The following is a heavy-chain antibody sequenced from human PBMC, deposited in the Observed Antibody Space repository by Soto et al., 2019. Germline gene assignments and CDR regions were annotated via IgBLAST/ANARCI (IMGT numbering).Heavy chain of an antibody. CDR2: ISGSGGST. CDR3: AKLDCSSTSCYNLD. J-gene: IGHJ4*02. D-gene: IGHD2-2*02. V-gene: IGHV3-23*01. CDR1: GFTFSSYA. Sequence: GGSLRLSCAASGFTFSSYAMSWVRQAPGKGLEWVSAISGSGGSTYYADSVKGRFTISRDNSKNTLDLQMNSLRAEDTAVYYCAKLDCSSTSCYNLDWGQGTLVTSPQ.